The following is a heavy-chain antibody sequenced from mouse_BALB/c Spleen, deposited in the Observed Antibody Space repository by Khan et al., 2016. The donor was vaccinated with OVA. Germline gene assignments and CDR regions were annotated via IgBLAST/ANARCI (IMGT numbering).Heavy chain of an antibody. CDR2: ISYSGST. CDR1: VYSITSDYA. J-gene: IGHJ3*01. CDR3: ASNY. V-gene: IGHV3-2*02. Sequence: EVKLEESGPGLVKPSQSLSLTCTVTVYSITSDYAWNWIRQFPGNKLEWMGSISYSGSTSYNPSLKSRISITRDTSKNQFFLQLNSVTTEDTATYYCASNYWGQGTLVTVSA.